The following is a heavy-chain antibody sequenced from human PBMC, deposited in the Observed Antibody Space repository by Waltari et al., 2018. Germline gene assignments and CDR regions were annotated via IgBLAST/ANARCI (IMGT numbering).Heavy chain of an antibody. CDR1: GFTVSSNY. D-gene: IGHD4-17*01. CDR3: ASSGGFDDDYGDYGARGYYYYMDV. Sequence: EVQLVETGGGLIQPGGSLRLSCAASGFTVSSNYMSWVRQAPGKGLEWVSVIYSGGSTDYADSVKGRFTISRDNSKNTLYLQMNSLRAEDTAVYYCASSGGFDDDYGDYGARGYYYYMDVWGKGTTVTVSS. CDR2: IYSGGST. J-gene: IGHJ6*03. V-gene: IGHV3-53*02.